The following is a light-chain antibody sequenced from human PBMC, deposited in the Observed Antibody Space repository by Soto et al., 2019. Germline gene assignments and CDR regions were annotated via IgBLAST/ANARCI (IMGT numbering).Light chain of an antibody. CDR1: QSVRNNY. Sequence: ILFTQSPGTLSLSPGERATLSCRASQSVRNNYLAWYQQKPGQAPRLLIYGASNRDTGIPDRFSGSGSGTDFTFTISRLQTEDIETYYCQQYDNLPRTFGQGTKVDIK. CDR3: QQYDNLPRT. V-gene: IGKV3-20*01. CDR2: GAS. J-gene: IGKJ2*01.